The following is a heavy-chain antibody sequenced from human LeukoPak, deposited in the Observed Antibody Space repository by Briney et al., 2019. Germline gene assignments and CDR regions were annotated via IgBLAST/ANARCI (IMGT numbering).Heavy chain of an antibody. CDR3: ARDRVRFLEWLLYY. CDR1: GGTFISYA. J-gene: IGHJ4*02. Sequence: GASVKVSCKASGGTFISYAISWVRQAPGQGLEWMGGIIPIFGTANYAQKFQGRVTITADESTSTAYMELSSLRSEDTAVYYCARDRVRFLEWLLYYWGQGTLVTVSS. CDR2: IIPIFGTA. D-gene: IGHD3-3*01. V-gene: IGHV1-69*13.